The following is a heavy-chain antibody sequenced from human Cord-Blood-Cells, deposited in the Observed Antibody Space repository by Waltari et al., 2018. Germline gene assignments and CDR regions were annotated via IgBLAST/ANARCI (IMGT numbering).Heavy chain of an antibody. V-gene: IGHV1-8*03. CDR3: ARGGYSSGWYAFDI. Sequence: QVQLVQSGAEVQKPGASVKVSCKASGYHSTSFDIHWVRQATGQGLEWMGWMNPNSGNTGYAQKFQGRVTITRNTSISTAYMELSSLRSEDTAVYYCARGGYSSGWYAFDIWGQVTMVTVSS. CDR2: MNPNSGNT. D-gene: IGHD6-19*01. J-gene: IGHJ3*02. CDR1: GYHSTSFD.